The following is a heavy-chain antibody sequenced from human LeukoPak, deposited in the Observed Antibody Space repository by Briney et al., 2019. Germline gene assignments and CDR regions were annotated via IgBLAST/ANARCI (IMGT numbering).Heavy chain of an antibody. V-gene: IGHV1-18*01. Sequence: GASVKVSCKASGYTFTSYGISWVRQAPGQGLEWMGWISAYNGNTNYAQKLQGRVTMTTDTSTSTAYMELRSLRSDDTAVYYRARDRGDYGEVWFDPWGQGTLVTVSS. J-gene: IGHJ5*02. CDR2: ISAYNGNT. D-gene: IGHD4-17*01. CDR1: GYTFTSYG. CDR3: ARDRGDYGEVWFDP.